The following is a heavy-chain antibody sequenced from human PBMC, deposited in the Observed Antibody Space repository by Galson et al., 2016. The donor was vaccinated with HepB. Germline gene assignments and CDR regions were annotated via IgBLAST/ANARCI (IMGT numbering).Heavy chain of an antibody. J-gene: IGHJ4*01. D-gene: IGHD3-22*01. CDR2: TRSRTNSYTT. CDR1: GFTFSDHY. V-gene: IGHV3-72*01. Sequence: SLRLSCAASGFTFSDHYMDWVRQAPGKGLEWVGRTRSRTNSYTTEYAASVQGRFTISRDDSKNSLYLQMNSLKTEDTAVYYCARVAYYSDSRGYSLDNWGHGTLVTVSS. CDR3: ARVAYYSDSRGYSLDN.